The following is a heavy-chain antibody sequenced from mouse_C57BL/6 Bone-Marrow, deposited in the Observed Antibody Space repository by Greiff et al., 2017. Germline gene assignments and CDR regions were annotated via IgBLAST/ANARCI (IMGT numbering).Heavy chain of an antibody. D-gene: IGHD2-4*01. J-gene: IGHJ3*01. CDR1: GFTFSSYA. Sequence: EVKLVESGEGLVKPGGSLKLSCAASGFTFSSYAMSWVRQTPEQRLEWVAYISSGGDYIYYADTVKGRFTISRDNARNTLYLQLSSLKSEYTAMYYCARGGDYDYRFAGWGQGTLVTVSA. V-gene: IGHV5S21*01. CDR3: ARGGDYDYRFAG. CDR2: ISSGGDYI.